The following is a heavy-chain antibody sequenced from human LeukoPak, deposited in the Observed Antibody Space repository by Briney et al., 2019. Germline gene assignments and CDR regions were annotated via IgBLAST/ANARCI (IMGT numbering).Heavy chain of an antibody. D-gene: IGHD6-13*01. J-gene: IGHJ4*01. CDR1: GFTFGSYW. CDR3: ARDGTAAGLYFDL. V-gene: IGHV3-7*01. Sequence: GESLRLSCAVSGFTFGSYWMNWVRQAPGKGLEWVASIRQDGGEKSYVDSVKGRFTISRDNTIDSVYLQMSSLRAEDTAVYYCARDGTAAGLYFDLWGHGTLVTVSS. CDR2: IRQDGGEK.